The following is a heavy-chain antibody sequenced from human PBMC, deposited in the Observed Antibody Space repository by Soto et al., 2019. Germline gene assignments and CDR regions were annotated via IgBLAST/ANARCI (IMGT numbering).Heavy chain of an antibody. CDR2: IYYSGST. CDR3: ARVLDSYYYMDV. Sequence: SETLSLTCTVSGGSISSYYWSWIRQPPGKGLEWIGYIYYSGSTNYNPSLKSRVTISVDTSKNQFSLKLSSVTAADTAVYYCARVLDSYYYMDVWGKGTTVTVSS. J-gene: IGHJ6*03. V-gene: IGHV4-59*01. CDR1: GGSISSYY.